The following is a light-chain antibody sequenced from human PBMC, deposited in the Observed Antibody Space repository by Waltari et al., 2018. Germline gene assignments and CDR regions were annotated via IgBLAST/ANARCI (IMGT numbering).Light chain of an antibody. J-gene: IGKJ2*01. V-gene: IGKV4-1*01. CDR3: QQYYSIPYT. CDR2: WAS. CDR1: QSLLHFSNNEFY. Sequence: DIVMTQSPEYLAVSLGERATINCKSSQSLLHFSNNEFYLAWYQQKPGQSPKLLVHWASTRESGVPDRFSGSGSGREFTLTISSLQAEDVAVYYCQQYYSIPYTFGQWTRLEIK.